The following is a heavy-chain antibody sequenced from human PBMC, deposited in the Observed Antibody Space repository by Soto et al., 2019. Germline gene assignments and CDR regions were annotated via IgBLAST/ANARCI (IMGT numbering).Heavy chain of an antibody. CDR3: AKTDNYDSSGMYAFDI. CDR1: GFTFSSYG. CDR2: ISYDGSNK. D-gene: IGHD3-22*01. J-gene: IGHJ3*02. Sequence: QVQLVESGGGVVQPGRSLRLSCAASGFTFSSYGMHWVRQAPGKGLEWVAVISYDGSNKYYADSVKGRFTISRDNSKNTLYLQMNSLRAEDTAVYYCAKTDNYDSSGMYAFDIWGQGTMVTVSS. V-gene: IGHV3-30*18.